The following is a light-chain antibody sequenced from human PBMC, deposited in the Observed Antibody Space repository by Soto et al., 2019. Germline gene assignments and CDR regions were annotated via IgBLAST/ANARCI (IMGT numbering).Light chain of an antibody. V-gene: IGLV2-14*01. CDR3: STSTSSSTLA. CDR2: DVS. CDR1: SSDVGGYNY. J-gene: IGLJ1*01. Sequence: QSVLTQPASLSGSPGQSITISCTGTSSDVGGYNYVSWYQQHPGKAPKLMIYDVSNRPSGVSNRFSGSKSGNTASLTISGLQTEDEADYYCSTSTSSSTLAFGPGPNVTVL.